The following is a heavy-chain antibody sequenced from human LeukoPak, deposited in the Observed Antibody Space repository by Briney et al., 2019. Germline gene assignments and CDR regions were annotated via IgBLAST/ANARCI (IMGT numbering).Heavy chain of an antibody. CDR3: ARVPVAGTPYFDY. CDR2: ISYDGSNK. Sequence: GGSLRLSCAAAGFTFSSYAMHWVRQAPGKGLEWVAVISYDGSNKYYADSVKGRFTISRDNSKNTLYLQMNSLRAEDTAVYYCARVPVAGTPYFDYWGQGTLVTVSS. J-gene: IGHJ4*02. D-gene: IGHD6-19*01. CDR1: GFTFSSYA. V-gene: IGHV3-30-3*01.